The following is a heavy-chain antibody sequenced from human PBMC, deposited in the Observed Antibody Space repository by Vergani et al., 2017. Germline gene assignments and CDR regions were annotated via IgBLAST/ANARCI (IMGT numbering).Heavy chain of an antibody. CDR1: GFTLGDYA. D-gene: IGHD5-18*01. J-gene: IGHJ4*02. Sequence: EVHLVESGGGLVQPGRSLRLSCSGSGFTLGDYAMTWVRQAPGKGLEWVSIISDNGGTTYYADSVKGRFIISRDDSKNTLYLQMSSLRVEDNAIYYCAELYGYDGYSPFWGQGTLVTVSS. CDR2: ISDNGGTT. V-gene: IGHV3-23*04. CDR3: AELYGYDGYSPF.